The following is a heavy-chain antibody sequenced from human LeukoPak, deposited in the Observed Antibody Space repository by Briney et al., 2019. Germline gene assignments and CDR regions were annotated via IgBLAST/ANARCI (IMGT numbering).Heavy chain of an antibody. CDR3: AKDLSLLGDFWSGGDY. J-gene: IGHJ4*02. D-gene: IGHD3-3*01. CDR2: ISGSGGST. Sequence: GGSLRLSCAASGFTFSSYAMSWVRQAPGKGLEWVSAISGSGGSTYYADSVKGRFTISRDNSKNTLYLQINSLRAEDTAVYYCAKDLSLLGDFWSGGDYWGQGTLVTVSS. V-gene: IGHV3-23*01. CDR1: GFTFSSYA.